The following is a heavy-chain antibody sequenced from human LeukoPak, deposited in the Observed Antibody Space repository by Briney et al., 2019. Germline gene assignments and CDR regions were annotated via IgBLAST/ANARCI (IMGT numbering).Heavy chain of an antibody. V-gene: IGHV4-34*01. Sequence: SETLSLTCAVFGESFSGYYFTWIRQPPGKGLEWIAEIHHSGSTSYNPSLKSRLTISLDASKNQISLRLRSVTAADTAVYYCARGRVSGYYFDYWGQGTLVTVSS. CDR2: IHHSGST. J-gene: IGHJ4*02. D-gene: IGHD6-19*01. CDR1: GESFSGYY. CDR3: ARGRVSGYYFDY.